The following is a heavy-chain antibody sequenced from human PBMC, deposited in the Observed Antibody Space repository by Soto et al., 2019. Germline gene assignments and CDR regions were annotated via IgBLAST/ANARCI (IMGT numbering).Heavy chain of an antibody. V-gene: IGHV1-46*01. Sequence: QVQLVQSGAEVKKPGASVKVSCKASGYTFTSYYMHWVRQAPGQGLEWMGIINPGGGSTSYAQKFQGRVTTTRDTSTSTVYMELSSLRSEDTALYYCARAGGELLDAFDIWGQGTMVTVSS. CDR2: INPGGGST. D-gene: IGHD1-26*01. CDR3: ARAGGELLDAFDI. CDR1: GYTFTSYY. J-gene: IGHJ3*02.